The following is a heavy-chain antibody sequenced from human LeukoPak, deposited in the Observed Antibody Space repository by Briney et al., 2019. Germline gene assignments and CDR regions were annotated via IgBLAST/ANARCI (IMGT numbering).Heavy chain of an antibody. D-gene: IGHD6-19*01. Sequence: GGSLRLSCAASGFTFSSYAMSWVRQGPGKGLECVSVISNDGDTYYADSVKGRFTISRDTSKNTVSLQMNSLRAEDTAVYYCAGDKTTGGWYEFDYWGQGTLVTVSS. CDR3: AGDKTTGGWYEFDY. J-gene: IGHJ4*02. V-gene: IGHV3-53*01. CDR1: GFTFSSYA. CDR2: ISNDGDT.